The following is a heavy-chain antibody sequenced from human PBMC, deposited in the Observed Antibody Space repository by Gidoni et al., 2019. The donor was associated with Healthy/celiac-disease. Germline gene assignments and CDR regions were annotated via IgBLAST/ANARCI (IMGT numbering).Heavy chain of an antibody. CDR3: ARAPLGYCSSTSCYSGYLDY. CDR1: GGSFSGYY. J-gene: IGHJ4*02. V-gene: IGHV4-34*01. D-gene: IGHD2-2*01. CDR2: INHSGST. Sequence: QVQLQQWGAVLLKPSETLSLTYPVYGGSFSGYYWSWILQPPGKGLELIGEINHSGSTNYNPSLKSRVTISVDTSKNQFSLKLSSVTAADTAVYYCARAPLGYCSSTSCYSGYLDYWGQGTLVTVSS.